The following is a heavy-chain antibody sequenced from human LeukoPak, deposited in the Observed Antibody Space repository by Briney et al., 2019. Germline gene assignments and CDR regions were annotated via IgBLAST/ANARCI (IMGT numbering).Heavy chain of an antibody. Sequence: PSETLSLTCAVYGGSFSGYYWSWIRQPPGKGLEWIGEINHSGSTNYNPSLKSRVTISVDTSKNQFSLKLSSVTAADTAVYYCARTTVVTRALYYFDYWGQGTLVTVSS. V-gene: IGHV4-34*01. CDR2: INHSGST. CDR3: ARTTVVTRALYYFDY. D-gene: IGHD4-23*01. CDR1: GGSFSGYY. J-gene: IGHJ4*02.